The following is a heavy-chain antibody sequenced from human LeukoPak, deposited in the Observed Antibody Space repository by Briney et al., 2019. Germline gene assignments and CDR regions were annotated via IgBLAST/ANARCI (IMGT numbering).Heavy chain of an antibody. D-gene: IGHD1-14*01. CDR1: GFSLSTSGMC. CDR3: ARATGALGAFDI. V-gene: IGHV2-70*11. Sequence: SGPVLLKPTETLTLTCTFSGFSLSTSGMCVSWIRQPPGKALEWLARIDWDDDKYYSTSLKTRLTISKDTSKNQVVLTMTNMDPVDTATYYCARATGALGAFDIWGQGTMVTVSS. CDR2: IDWDDDK. J-gene: IGHJ3*02.